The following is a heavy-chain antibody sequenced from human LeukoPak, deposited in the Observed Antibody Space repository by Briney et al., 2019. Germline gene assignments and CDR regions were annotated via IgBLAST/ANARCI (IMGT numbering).Heavy chain of an antibody. V-gene: IGHV1-69*04. D-gene: IGHD1-26*01. CDR2: IIPILGIA. CDR1: GYTFTSYG. J-gene: IGHJ5*02. Sequence: SVKVSCKASGYTFTSYGISWVRQAPGQGREWMGRIIPILGIANYAQKFQGRVTITADKSTSTAYMELSSLRSEDTAVYYCARESVGYWGFDPWGQGTLVTVSS. CDR3: ARESVGYWGFDP.